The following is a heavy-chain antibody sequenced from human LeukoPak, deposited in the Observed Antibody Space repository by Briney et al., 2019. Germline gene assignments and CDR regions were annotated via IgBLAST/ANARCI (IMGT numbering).Heavy chain of an antibody. CDR1: GFTFSSYA. J-gene: IGHJ6*02. CDR3: AKVGYYGSGSFGGMDV. CDR2: ISGSGGST. Sequence: GGSLRLSCAASGFTFSSYAMSWVRQAPGKGLEWVSAISGSGGSTYYADSVKGRFTISRDNSKNTLYLQMNSLRAEDTAVYYCAKVGYYGSGSFGGMDVWGQGTTVTVSS. D-gene: IGHD3-10*01. V-gene: IGHV3-23*01.